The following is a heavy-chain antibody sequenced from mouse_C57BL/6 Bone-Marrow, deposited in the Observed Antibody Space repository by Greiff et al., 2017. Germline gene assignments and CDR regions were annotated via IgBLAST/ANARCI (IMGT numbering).Heavy chain of an antibody. V-gene: IGHV1-5*01. CDR3: TRQITTVVATYDY. CDR2: IYPGNSDT. D-gene: IGHD1-1*01. Sequence: EVQLQQSGTVLARPGASVKMSCKTSGYTFTSYWMHWVKQRPGQGLEWIGAIYPGNSDTSYNQKFKGKAKLTAVTSASTAYMELSSLTNEDSAVYYCTRQITTVVATYDYWGQGTTLTVSS. J-gene: IGHJ2*01. CDR1: GYTFTSYW.